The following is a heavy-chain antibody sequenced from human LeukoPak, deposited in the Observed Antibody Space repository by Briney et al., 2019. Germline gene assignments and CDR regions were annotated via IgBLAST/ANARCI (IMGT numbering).Heavy chain of an antibody. CDR2: IKEDGSEK. D-gene: IGHD3-22*01. V-gene: IGHV3-7*01. CDR1: GFTFSTHW. J-gene: IGHJ4*02. Sequence: SGGSLRLSCAASGFTFSTHWMSWVRQAPGKGLEWVANIKEDGSEKYYGDSVKGRFTISRDNAKNSLYLQMNSLRAEDTAVYYCARDSSGYQWGQGTRVTVSS. CDR3: ARDSSGYQ.